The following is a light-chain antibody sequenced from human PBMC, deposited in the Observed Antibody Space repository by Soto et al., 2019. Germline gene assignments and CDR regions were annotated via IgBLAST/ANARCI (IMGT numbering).Light chain of an antibody. Sequence: DIQMTQFPSSVSASVGGRVTITCGSSEDISTWLAWYQQNPGKAPKILIYAASSLQSGVPSRFSGSGSGTEFTLTITGLQPEDFETYYCQHSYNMPIAFGQGTRLEIK. CDR1: EDISTW. CDR3: QHSYNMPIA. J-gene: IGKJ5*01. V-gene: IGKV1-12*01. CDR2: AAS.